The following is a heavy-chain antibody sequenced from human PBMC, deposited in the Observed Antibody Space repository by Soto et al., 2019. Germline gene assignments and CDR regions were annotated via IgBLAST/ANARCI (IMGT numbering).Heavy chain of an antibody. Sequence: PGGSLRLSCAASGFTFSSYSMNWVRQAPGKGLEWVSSISSSSSYIYYADSVKGRFTISRDNSKNTLYLQMNSLRGEDTAVYYCASDANYDFWGHGTLVTVSS. CDR2: ISSSSSYI. V-gene: IGHV3-21*01. D-gene: IGHD3-3*01. CDR1: GFTFSSYS. J-gene: IGHJ4*01. CDR3: ASDANYDF.